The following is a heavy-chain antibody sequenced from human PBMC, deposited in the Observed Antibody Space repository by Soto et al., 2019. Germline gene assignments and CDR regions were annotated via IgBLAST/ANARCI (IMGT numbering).Heavy chain of an antibody. V-gene: IGHV3-30-3*01. CDR2: ISYDGSNK. Sequence: QVQLVESGGGVVQPGRSLRLSCAASGFTFSSYAMHWVRQAPGKGLEWVAVISYDGSNKYYADSVKGRFTISRDNSKNTLYLKLTGRRAEDTAVYYCGGQWLVLDYWGRGTLVTVSS. CDR3: GGQWLVLDY. CDR1: GFTFSSYA. D-gene: IGHD6-19*01. J-gene: IGHJ4*02.